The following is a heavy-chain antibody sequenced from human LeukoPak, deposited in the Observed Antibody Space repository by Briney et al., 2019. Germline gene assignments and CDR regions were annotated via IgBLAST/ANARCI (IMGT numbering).Heavy chain of an antibody. Sequence: GRSLRLSCAASGFNFSAYGMHWVRQAPGKGPEWAIVISYDGSYKYYADSVRGRFTISRDNAKKSLYLQMNSLRAEDTAVYYCAREPFWSGYYSNLHFDYWGQGTLVTVSS. CDR1: GFNFSAYG. CDR2: ISYDGSYK. D-gene: IGHD3-3*01. V-gene: IGHV3-30*03. J-gene: IGHJ4*02. CDR3: AREPFWSGYYSNLHFDY.